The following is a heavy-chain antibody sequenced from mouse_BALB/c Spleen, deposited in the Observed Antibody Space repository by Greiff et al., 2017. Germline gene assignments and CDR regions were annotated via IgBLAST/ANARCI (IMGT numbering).Heavy chain of an antibody. CDR1: GFTFSSFG. V-gene: IGHV5-17*02. CDR3: ARGDRYDGRSAMDY. J-gene: IGHJ4*01. D-gene: IGHD2-14*01. Sequence: DVHLVESGGGLVQPGGSRKLSCAASGFTFSSFGMHWVRQAPEKGLEWVAYISSGSSTIYYADTVKGRFTISRDNPKNTLFLQMTSLRSEDTAMYYCARGDRYDGRSAMDYWGQGTSVTVSS. CDR2: ISSGSSTI.